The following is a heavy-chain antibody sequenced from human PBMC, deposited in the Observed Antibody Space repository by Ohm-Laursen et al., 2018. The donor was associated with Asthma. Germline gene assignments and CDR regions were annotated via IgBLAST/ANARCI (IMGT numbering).Heavy chain of an antibody. CDR3: ARIPGGNSYTDYAFDI. CDR1: GFSLSNARMG. CDR2: IFLNDEK. Sequence: TQTLTLTCAVSGFSLSNARMGVSWIRQPPGKALEWLAHIFLNDEKSYSTSLKSRLTISKDTSKSQEVLTMTNMDPVDTATYYCARIPGGNSYTDYAFDIWGQGTMVTVSS. V-gene: IGHV2-26*01. D-gene: IGHD4-23*01. J-gene: IGHJ3*02.